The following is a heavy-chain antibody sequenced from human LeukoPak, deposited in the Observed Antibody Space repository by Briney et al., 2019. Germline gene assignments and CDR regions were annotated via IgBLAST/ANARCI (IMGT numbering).Heavy chain of an antibody. V-gene: IGHV5-51*01. CDR3: ARGYCTGGNCFSTFDY. CDR2: IYPGDSDT. CDR1: GYSFTNFW. J-gene: IGHJ4*02. D-gene: IGHD2-15*01. Sequence: GESLKISCKGSGYSFTNFWLAWVRQMPGKGLECMGIIYPGDSDTTYSPSFQGQVTISADKSITTAYLQWSTLKASDTAIYYCARGYCTGGNCFSTFDYWGQGTLVSVSS.